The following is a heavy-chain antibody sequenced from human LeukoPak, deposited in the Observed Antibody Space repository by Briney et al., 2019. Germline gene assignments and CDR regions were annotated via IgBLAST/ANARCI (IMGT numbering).Heavy chain of an antibody. J-gene: IGHJ4*02. Sequence: GGSLGLSCAASGFTFDDYAMHWVRQAPGKGLEWVSRISWNSGSIGYADSVKGRFTISRDNAKNSLYLQMDSLRAEDTALYYCAKDILRTVTTLLPDYWGQGTLVTVSS. CDR2: ISWNSGSI. CDR3: AKDILRTVTTLLPDY. D-gene: IGHD4-17*01. V-gene: IGHV3-9*01. CDR1: GFTFDDYA.